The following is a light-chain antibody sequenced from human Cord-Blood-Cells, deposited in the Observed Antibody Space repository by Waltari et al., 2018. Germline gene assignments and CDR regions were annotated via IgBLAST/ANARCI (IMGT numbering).Light chain of an antibody. J-gene: IGKJ1*01. V-gene: IGKV3-15*01. CDR3: QQYNNWWT. CDR2: GAS. CDR1: QSVSSN. Sequence: EIVMTQSPATLSVSPGETASLSCRASQSVSSNLTWYQQKPGQAPRLPIYGASTRATGIPARFSGSGSGTEFTLTISSLQSEDCAVYYCQQYNNWWTFGQGTKVEIK.